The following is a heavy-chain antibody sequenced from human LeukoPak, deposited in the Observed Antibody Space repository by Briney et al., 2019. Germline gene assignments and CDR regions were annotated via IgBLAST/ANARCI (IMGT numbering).Heavy chain of an antibody. CDR1: GFTFSSYS. CDR3: ARNPGELLPYYYYYYGMDV. Sequence: GGSLRLSCAASGFTFSSYSMNWVRQAPGKGLEWVSYISSSSSTIYYADSVKGRFTIFRDNAKNSLYLQMNSLRAEDTAVYYCARNPGELLPYYYYYYGMDVWGQGTTVTVSS. CDR2: ISSSSSTI. D-gene: IGHD1-26*01. J-gene: IGHJ6*02. V-gene: IGHV3-48*01.